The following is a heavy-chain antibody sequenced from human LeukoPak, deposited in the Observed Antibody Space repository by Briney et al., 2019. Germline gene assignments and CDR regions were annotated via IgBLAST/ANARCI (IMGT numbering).Heavy chain of an antibody. CDR2: IYHSGST. Sequence: SETLSLTCAVYGGSFSGYYWSWIRQPPGKGLEWIGSIYHSGSTCYNPSLKSRVTISVDTSKNQFSLKLSSVTAADTAVYYCARDVGAALNWNDAEWFDLWGQGTLVTVSS. CDR1: GGSFSGYY. D-gene: IGHD1-1*01. CDR3: ARDVGAALNWNDAEWFDL. J-gene: IGHJ5*02. V-gene: IGHV4-34*01.